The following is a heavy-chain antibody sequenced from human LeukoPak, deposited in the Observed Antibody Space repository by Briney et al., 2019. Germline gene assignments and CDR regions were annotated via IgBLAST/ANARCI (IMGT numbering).Heavy chain of an antibody. CDR1: GFTFSSYS. CDR3: ARGGSYLSAFDI. V-gene: IGHV3-21*01. CDR2: ISSSSSYI. D-gene: IGHD1-26*01. J-gene: IGHJ3*02. Sequence: GGSLRLSCAASGFTFSSYSMNWVRQAPGKGLEWVSSISSSSSYINYADSVRGRFTISRDNAKNSLFLQMDSLRGEDTAVYYCARGGSYLSAFDIWGQGTTVTVSS.